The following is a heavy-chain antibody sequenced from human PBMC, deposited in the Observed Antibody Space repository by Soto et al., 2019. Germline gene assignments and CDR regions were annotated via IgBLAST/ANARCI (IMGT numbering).Heavy chain of an antibody. Sequence: WGSLRLSCAASGVTFSSYSMNWVRQAPGKGLEWVSYISSSSTIYYADSVKGRFTISRDNAKNSLYLQMNSLRDEDTAVYYCARGRDAFDIWGQGTMVTVSS. CDR2: ISSSSTI. CDR3: ARGRDAFDI. J-gene: IGHJ3*02. CDR1: GVTFSSYS. V-gene: IGHV3-48*02.